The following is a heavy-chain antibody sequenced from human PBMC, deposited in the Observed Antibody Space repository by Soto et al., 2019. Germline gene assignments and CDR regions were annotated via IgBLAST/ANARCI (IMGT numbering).Heavy chain of an antibody. V-gene: IGHV4-31*03. D-gene: IGHD2-15*01. Sequence: QVQLQESGPGLVKPSQTLSLTCTVSGGSISNGYYYWSWVRQNPGKGLEWIGHIYHSGRTYSNPSLKSRVTISVDTSKNQFSLNLSSVTAADTAVYYCARWVEVSLDYFDSWGQGTPVTVSS. CDR1: GGSISNGYYY. CDR3: ARWVEVSLDYFDS. CDR2: IYHSGRT. J-gene: IGHJ4*02.